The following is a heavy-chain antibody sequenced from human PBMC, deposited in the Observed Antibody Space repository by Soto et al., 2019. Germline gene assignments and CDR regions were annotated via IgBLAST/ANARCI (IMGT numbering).Heavy chain of an antibody. CDR1: GGSISSYY. CDR3: ARRNYDFWSGYYTYYYYYYMDV. J-gene: IGHJ6*03. Sequence: SETLSLTCTVSGGSISSYYWSWIRQPPGKGLEWIGYIYYSGSTNYNPSLKSRVTISVDTSKNQFSLKLGSVTAADTAVYYCARRNYDFWSGYYTYYYYYYMDVWGKGTTVT. CDR2: IYYSGST. D-gene: IGHD3-3*01. V-gene: IGHV4-59*08.